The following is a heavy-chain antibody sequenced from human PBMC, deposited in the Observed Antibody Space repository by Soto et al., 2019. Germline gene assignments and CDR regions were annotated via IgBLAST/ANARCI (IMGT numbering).Heavy chain of an antibody. Sequence: QVQLQQWGAGLLKPSETLSLTCAVYGGSFSGYYWSWIRQPPGKGLEWIGEINHSGSTNYNPSLKSRVTISVDTSKNQFSLKLSSVTAAGTAVYYCARRPDGSSWYWFDYWGQGTLVTVSS. D-gene: IGHD6-13*01. J-gene: IGHJ4*02. V-gene: IGHV4-34*01. CDR1: GGSFSGYY. CDR2: INHSGST. CDR3: ARRPDGSSWYWFDY.